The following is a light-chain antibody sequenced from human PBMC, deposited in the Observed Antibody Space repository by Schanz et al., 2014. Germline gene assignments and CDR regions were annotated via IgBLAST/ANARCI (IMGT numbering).Light chain of an antibody. CDR3: QSYDSSLSGSGV. J-gene: IGLJ2*01. CDR2: EVS. CDR1: SSDVGGYNF. Sequence: QSALTQPPSASGSPGQSVTISCTGTSSDVGGYNFVSWYQQHPGKAPKLMIYEVSNRPSGVPDRFSGSKSGNTASLTISGLQAEDESDYYCQSYDSSLSGSGVFGGGTKLTVL. V-gene: IGLV2-8*01.